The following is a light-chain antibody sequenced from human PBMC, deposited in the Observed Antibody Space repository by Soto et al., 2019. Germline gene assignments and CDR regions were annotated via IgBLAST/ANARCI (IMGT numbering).Light chain of an antibody. CDR1: QSVRSER. J-gene: IGKJ5*01. CDR3: QQYDVSPIT. CDR2: DAS. Sequence: EILLTQSPDTLSLSQGERSTLXXRASQSVRSERLAWYQHKRGQAPXLVIFDASSRATGIPERFSGSGSGTDFTLTITRLEPEDFAVYFCQQYDVSPITFGLGTRLEI. V-gene: IGKV3-20*01.